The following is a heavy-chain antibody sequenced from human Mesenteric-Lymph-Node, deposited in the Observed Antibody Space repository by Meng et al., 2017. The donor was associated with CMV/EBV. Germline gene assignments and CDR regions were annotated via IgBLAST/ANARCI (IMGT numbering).Heavy chain of an antibody. CDR2: INAGNGNT. CDR1: GSTFPSYA. D-gene: IGHD3-10*01. Sequence: RKASGSTFPSYALHWVRQAPGQRLEWMGWINAGNGNTKYSQKFQGRVTITRDTSASTAYMELSSLRSEDTAVYYCARVWFGELLFDYWGQGTLVTVSS. J-gene: IGHJ4*02. CDR3: ARVWFGELLFDY. V-gene: IGHV1-3*01.